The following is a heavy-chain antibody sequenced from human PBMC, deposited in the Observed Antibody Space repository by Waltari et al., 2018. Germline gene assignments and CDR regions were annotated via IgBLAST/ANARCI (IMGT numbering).Heavy chain of an antibody. D-gene: IGHD3-10*01. CDR3: ARVGYYGSGSYLSY. CDR1: GYTFTDYH. Sequence: QVQLVQSGAEVKKPGASVKVSCKAFGYTFTDYHIHWVRQAPGQGLGWVGGINPNNGGTNYAQKVRGRGTMTRDTSISTAYMELSRLRSDDTAIYYCARVGYYGSGSYLSYWGQGTLVTVSS. CDR2: INPNNGGT. J-gene: IGHJ4*02. V-gene: IGHV1-2*02.